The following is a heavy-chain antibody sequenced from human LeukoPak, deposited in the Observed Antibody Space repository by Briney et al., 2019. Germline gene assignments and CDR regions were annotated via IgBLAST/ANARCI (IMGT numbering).Heavy chain of an antibody. CDR2: IRYDGSNK. Sequence: PGGSLRLSCAASRFTFSRYGMHWVRQAPGKGLEWVAFIRYDGSNKHYADSVKGRFTISRDNAKNSLHLQMNSLRAEDTAVYYCARVGGGYWGQGTLVTVSS. J-gene: IGHJ4*02. CDR3: ARVGGGY. V-gene: IGHV3-30*02. D-gene: IGHD3-16*01. CDR1: RFTFSRYG.